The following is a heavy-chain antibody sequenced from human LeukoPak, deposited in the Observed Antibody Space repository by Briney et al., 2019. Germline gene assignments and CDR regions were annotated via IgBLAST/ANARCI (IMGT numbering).Heavy chain of an antibody. CDR1: GYTFTDYY. V-gene: IGHV1-2*02. CDR3: AREVPLYFDY. Sequence: GASLKVSCKASGYTFTDYYMNWVRQAPGPGLEWMGWINPNSGGTNYAQNFQGRVTMTRDTSISTAYMELSRLRSDDTAVYYCAREVPLYFDYWGQGTLVTVSS. J-gene: IGHJ4*02. CDR2: INPNSGGT.